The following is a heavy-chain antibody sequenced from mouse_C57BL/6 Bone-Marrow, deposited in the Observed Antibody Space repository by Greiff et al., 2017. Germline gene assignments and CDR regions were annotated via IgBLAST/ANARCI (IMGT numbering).Heavy chain of an antibody. V-gene: IGHV1-81*01. CDR1: GYTFTSYG. D-gene: IGHD1-1*01. CDR2: IYPRSGNT. CDR3: ARFYYYGSSRDY. J-gene: IGHJ2*01. Sequence: VKVVESGAELARPGASVKLSCKASGYTFTSYGISWVKQRTGQGLEWIGEIYPRSGNTYYNEKFKGKATLTADKSSSTAYMELRSLTSEDSAVYFCARFYYYGSSRDYWGQGTTLTVSS.